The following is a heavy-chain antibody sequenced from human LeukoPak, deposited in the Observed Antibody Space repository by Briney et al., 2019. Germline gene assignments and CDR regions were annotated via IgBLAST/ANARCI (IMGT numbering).Heavy chain of an antibody. Sequence: GGSLRLSCAASGFTFSSYWMSWVRQAPGKGLEWVANIKQDGSEKYYVDSVKGRFTISRDNAKNSLYLQMNSLRAEDTAVYYCARDGLLWFGESTYFDYWGQGTLVTVSS. D-gene: IGHD3-10*01. V-gene: IGHV3-7*01. CDR3: ARDGLLWFGESTYFDY. CDR2: IKQDGSEK. J-gene: IGHJ4*02. CDR1: GFTFSSYW.